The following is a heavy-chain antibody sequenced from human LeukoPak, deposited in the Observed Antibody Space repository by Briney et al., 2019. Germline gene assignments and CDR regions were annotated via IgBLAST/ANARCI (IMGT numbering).Heavy chain of an antibody. V-gene: IGHV4-30-4*01. D-gene: IGHD6-6*01. CDR3: ARRRRGGRAARYFDY. CDR1: GGSISSGDYY. CDR2: IYYSGST. J-gene: IGHJ4*02. Sequence: SETLSLTCTVSGGSISSGDYYWSWIRQPPGKGLEWIGYIYYSGSTYYNPSLKSRVTISVDTSKNQFSLKLNSVTAADTAVYYCARRRRGGRAARYFDYWGQGTLVTVSS.